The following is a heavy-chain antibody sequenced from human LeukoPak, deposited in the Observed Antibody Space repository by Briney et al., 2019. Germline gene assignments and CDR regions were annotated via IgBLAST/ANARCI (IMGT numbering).Heavy chain of an antibody. D-gene: IGHD6-13*01. CDR3: ARVPGIAAAGTTPPFYYYGMDV. Sequence: GGSLRLSCAASGFTFSSYSMNWVRQAPGKGLEWVSSISSSSSYIYYADSVKGRFTISRDNAKNSLYLQMNSQRAEDTAVYYCARVPGIAAAGTTPPFYYYGMDVWGQGTTVTVS. CDR1: GFTFSSYS. CDR2: ISSSSSYI. V-gene: IGHV3-21*01. J-gene: IGHJ6*02.